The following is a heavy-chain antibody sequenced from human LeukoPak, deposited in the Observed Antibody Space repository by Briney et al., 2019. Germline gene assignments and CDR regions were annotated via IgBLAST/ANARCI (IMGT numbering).Heavy chain of an antibody. V-gene: IGHV3-74*01. CDR1: GFTFGNYR. CDR2: INTDGSTI. D-gene: IGHD4-17*01. Sequence: GGSLRLSCAASGFTFGNYRMHWVRQVPGKGLVWVSRINTDGSTITYADSVKGRFTISRDNAKNKVYLQMSSLRAEDTAVYYCARGDYGDYFDYWGQGTLIIVSS. CDR3: ARGDYGDYFDY. J-gene: IGHJ4*02.